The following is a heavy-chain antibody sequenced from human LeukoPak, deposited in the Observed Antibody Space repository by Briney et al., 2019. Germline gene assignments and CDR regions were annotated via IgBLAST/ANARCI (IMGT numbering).Heavy chain of an antibody. J-gene: IGHJ4*02. CDR3: ATDYYYDSSGSYYTVDY. D-gene: IGHD3-22*01. V-gene: IGHV1-24*01. Sequence: ASVTVSCKVSGYTLTELSMHWVRQAPGKGLEWMGGFYPEDGETFYAQKFQGRVTMTEYTSTDTAYMELSSLRSEDTAVYYCATDYYYDSSGSYYTVDYWGQGTLVTVSS. CDR1: GYTLTELS. CDR2: FYPEDGET.